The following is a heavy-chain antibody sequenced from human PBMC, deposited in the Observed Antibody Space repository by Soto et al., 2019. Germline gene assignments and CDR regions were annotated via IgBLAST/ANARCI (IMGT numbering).Heavy chain of an antibody. D-gene: IGHD2-21*02. CDR3: ARDYDGGDLGYFDY. J-gene: IGHJ4*02. CDR2: IWYDGSNK. CDR1: GFTFSSYG. Sequence: GGSLRLSCAASGFTFSSYGMHWVRQAPGKGLEWVAVIWYDGSNKYYADSVKGRFTISRDNSKNTLYLQMNSLRAEDTAVYYCARDYDGGDLGYFDYWGQGTLVTVS. V-gene: IGHV3-33*01.